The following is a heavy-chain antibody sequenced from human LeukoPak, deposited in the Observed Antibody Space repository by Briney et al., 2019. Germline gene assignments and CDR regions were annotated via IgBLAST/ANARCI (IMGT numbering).Heavy chain of an antibody. V-gene: IGHV3-66*01. Sequence: GGSLRLSCAASGFTVSSNYVSWVRQAPGKGLEWVSVIYSGGSTYYADSVKGRFTISRDNSKNTLYLQMNSLRAEDTAVYYCARDYYDSSGYYYPFDYWGQGTLVTVSS. CDR3: ARDYYDSSGYYYPFDY. J-gene: IGHJ4*02. D-gene: IGHD3-22*01. CDR2: IYSGGST. CDR1: GFTVSSNY.